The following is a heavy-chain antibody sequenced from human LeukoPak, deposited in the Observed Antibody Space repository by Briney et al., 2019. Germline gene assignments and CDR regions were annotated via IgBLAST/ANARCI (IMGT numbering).Heavy chain of an antibody. V-gene: IGHV4-39*01. CDR1: CDYLTSSSYY. Sequence: SEPLPHTRSVCCDYLTSSSYYWGWIRQSPGAGVGWIGSIFYSESTYYNPSLKSRVTISVDTSKNQFSLTLSSVTAADTSVYYCARWPRGQGFSWGQGTLVTVSS. CDR3: ARWPRGQGFS. J-gene: IGHJ5*02. D-gene: IGHD3-16*01. CDR2: IFYSEST.